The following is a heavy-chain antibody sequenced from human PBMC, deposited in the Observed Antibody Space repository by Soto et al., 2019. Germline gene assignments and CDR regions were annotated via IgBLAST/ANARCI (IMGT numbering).Heavy chain of an antibody. CDR1: GYTFTSYA. D-gene: IGHD6-19*01. V-gene: IGHV1-3*01. Sequence: QVQLVQSGAEVKKPGASVKVSCKASGYTFTSYAMHWVRQAPGQRLEWMGWISAGNGNTKYSQKFQGRVTITRDTSASTAYMELSSLRSEDTAVYYCARVLGYSSGWYDYWGQGTLVTVSS. CDR2: ISAGNGNT. J-gene: IGHJ4*02. CDR3: ARVLGYSSGWYDY.